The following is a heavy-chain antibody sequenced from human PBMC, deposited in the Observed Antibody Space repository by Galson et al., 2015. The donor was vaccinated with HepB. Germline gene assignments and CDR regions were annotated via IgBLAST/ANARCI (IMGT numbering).Heavy chain of an antibody. CDR3: ARRFSDYDGTGNNWFAP. J-gene: IGHJ5*02. CDR2: ISGNNGNT. D-gene: IGHD3-22*01. Sequence: SVKVSCKASGYTFNRYAITWVRQAPGQGLEWMGWISGNNGNTKYAQRIEGRVTMTSDTSTDTAYMDLRSLRSDDTAVYYCARRFSDYDGTGNNWFAPLGQVTLVTVPS. V-gene: IGHV1-18*01. CDR1: GYTFNRYA.